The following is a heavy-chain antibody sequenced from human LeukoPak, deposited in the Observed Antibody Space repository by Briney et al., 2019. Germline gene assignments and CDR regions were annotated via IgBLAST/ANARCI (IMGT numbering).Heavy chain of an antibody. D-gene: IGHD2-15*01. V-gene: IGHV1-2*02. CDR3: ASEANCNGGRCSLQRVAS. Sequence: GASVKVSCKASGYTFTSYYMHWVRQAPGQGLEWMGWIDTSNGATNYAQKFQGRVTISRDTSIGTAYMELTNLISDDTAIYYCASEANCNGGRCSLQRVASWGQGDLGTVSS. CDR2: IDTSNGAT. J-gene: IGHJ4*02. CDR1: GYTFTSYY.